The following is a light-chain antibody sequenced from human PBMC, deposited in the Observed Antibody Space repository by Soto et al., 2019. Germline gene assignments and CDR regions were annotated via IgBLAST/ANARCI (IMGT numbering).Light chain of an antibody. Sequence: SVLTQPPSASGTPGQRVTISCSGSTSNIGTNYVSWYQQFPGTAPKLLIYNNNRRPSGVPERFSGSKSGTSASLAISGLRSEDEADYYCAAWDDSLSGVFGGGTKVTVL. J-gene: IGLJ3*02. CDR2: NNN. CDR3: AAWDDSLSGV. CDR1: TSNIGTNY. V-gene: IGLV1-47*02.